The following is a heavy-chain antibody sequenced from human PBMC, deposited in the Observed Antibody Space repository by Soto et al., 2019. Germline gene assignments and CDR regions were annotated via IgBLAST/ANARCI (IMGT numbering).Heavy chain of an antibody. D-gene: IGHD6-13*01. Sequence: EVQLVESGGGLVQPGRSLRLSCAASGFTFNDFAMHWVRQAPGKGLEWVASIDWNGANIAYAASVEGRFTISRDNVKNSLGLQMNSLRAEDTAFYFCARDSGIVAAGRFSFDPRGQGTLVTVSS. CDR3: ARDSGIVAAGRFSFDP. J-gene: IGHJ5*02. V-gene: IGHV3-9*01. CDR1: GFTFNDFA. CDR2: IDWNGANI.